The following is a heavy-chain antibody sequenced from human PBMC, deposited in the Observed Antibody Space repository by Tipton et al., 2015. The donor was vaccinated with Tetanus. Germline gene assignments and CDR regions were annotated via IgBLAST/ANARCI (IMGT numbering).Heavy chain of an antibody. CDR2: ISYSGIT. Sequence: TLSLTCTVSGDSISRSSSYWGWIRQPPGRRLEWIGSISYSGITYYNPSLKSRVTMSGDTSTNHFSLRLTSVTAADAAVYYCASHYGSGSDDAFDIWGQGTMVTVSS. CDR3: ASHYGSGSDDAFDI. J-gene: IGHJ3*02. D-gene: IGHD3-10*01. CDR1: GDSISRSSSY. V-gene: IGHV4-39*02.